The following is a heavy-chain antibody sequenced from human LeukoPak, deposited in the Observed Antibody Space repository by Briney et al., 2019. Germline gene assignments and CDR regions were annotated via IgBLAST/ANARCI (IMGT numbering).Heavy chain of an antibody. CDR2: INHSGST. D-gene: IGHD6-19*01. V-gene: IGHV4-34*01. Sequence: SETLSLTCAVYGGSFSGYYWSWIRQPPGKGLEWIGEINHSGSTNYNPSLKSRVTISVDTSKNQFSQKLSSVTAADTAVYYCAVSSGWYYGMDVWGQGTTVTVSS. CDR3: AVSSGWYYGMDV. J-gene: IGHJ6*02. CDR1: GGSFSGYY.